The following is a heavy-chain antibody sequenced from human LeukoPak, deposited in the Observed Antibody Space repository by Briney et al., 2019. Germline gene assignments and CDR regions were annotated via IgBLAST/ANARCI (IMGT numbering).Heavy chain of an antibody. D-gene: IGHD5-18*01. CDR2: ISYDGSNK. Sequence: GGSLRLSCAASGFTFSSYAMHWVRQAPGKGREWVAVISYDGSNKYYADSVKGRFTISRDNSKNTLYLQMNSLRAEATAVYYCARDAYSYGSSLFDYWGQGTLVTVSS. J-gene: IGHJ4*02. CDR1: GFTFSSYA. CDR3: ARDAYSYGSSLFDY. V-gene: IGHV3-30*01.